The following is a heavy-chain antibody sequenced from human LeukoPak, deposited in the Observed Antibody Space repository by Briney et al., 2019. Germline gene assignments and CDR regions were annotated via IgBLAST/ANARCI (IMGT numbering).Heavy chain of an antibody. CDR1: GFTFSSYD. Sequence: GGPLRLSCAASGFTFSSYDMHWVRQGTGKGLEWVSAIGTTGDTYYPGSVKGRFTVSRENAKNSLYLQMNSLRAEDTAVYYCVRDRPDYGAERFDYWGQGTLLTVSS. CDR2: IGTTGDT. V-gene: IGHV3-13*01. D-gene: IGHD4-17*01. CDR3: VRDRPDYGAERFDY. J-gene: IGHJ4*02.